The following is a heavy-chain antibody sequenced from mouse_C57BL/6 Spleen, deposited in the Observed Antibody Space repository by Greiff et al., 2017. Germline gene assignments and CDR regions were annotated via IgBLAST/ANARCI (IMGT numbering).Heavy chain of an antibody. CDR1: GYTFTDYN. D-gene: IGHD2-1*01. V-gene: IGHV1-22*01. Sequence: EVQLQQSGPELVKPGASVKMSCKASGYTFTDYNMHWVKQSHGKSLEWIGYINPNNGGTSYNQKFKGKATLTVNKSSSTAYMELRSLTSEDAAVYYCAPIYYGNPFAYWGQGTLVTVSA. CDR2: INPNNGGT. J-gene: IGHJ3*01. CDR3: APIYYGNPFAY.